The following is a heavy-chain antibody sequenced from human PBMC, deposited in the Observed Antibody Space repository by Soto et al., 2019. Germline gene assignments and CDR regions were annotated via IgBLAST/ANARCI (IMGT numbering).Heavy chain of an antibody. CDR2: MNPNSGNT. D-gene: IGHD2-2*02. V-gene: IGHV1-8*01. CDR3: AVRYCSSTSCYTMSSLGEYYYGMDV. CDR1: GYTFTSYD. Sequence: QVQLVQSGAEVKKPGASVKVSCKASGYTFTSYDINWVRQATGQGLEWMGWMNPNSGNTGYAQKCQGRVTMTRNTSISTAYMDLSSLRSEDTAVYYCAVRYCSSTSCYTMSSLGEYYYGMDVWGQGTTVTVSS. J-gene: IGHJ6*02.